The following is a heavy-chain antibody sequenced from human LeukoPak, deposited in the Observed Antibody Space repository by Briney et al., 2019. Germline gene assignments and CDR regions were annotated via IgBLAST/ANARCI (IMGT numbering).Heavy chain of an antibody. V-gene: IGHV3-23*01. J-gene: IGHJ4*02. Sequence: GGSMRLSCAASGFTFSSYAMSWVRQAPGKGLEWVSAISGSGGSTYYADSVKGRFTISRDNSKNTLYLQVNSLRAEDTAVYYCAFNSGYSSAWSPDYWGQGTLVTVSS. CDR1: GFTFSSYA. CDR3: AFNSGYSSAWSPDY. CDR2: ISGSGGST. D-gene: IGHD6-19*01.